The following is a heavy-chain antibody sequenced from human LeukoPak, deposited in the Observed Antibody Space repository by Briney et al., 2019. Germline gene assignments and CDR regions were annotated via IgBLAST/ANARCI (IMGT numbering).Heavy chain of an antibody. CDR1: DYSISSGYY. CDR2: FYHSGST. Sequence: MPSETLSLTCTVSDYSISSGYYWGWIRQPPGKGLEWIGSFYHSGSTYYNPSLKGRVTISVDTSKNQFSLMLSSVTAADTAVYYCARADYDFWSAIWGQGTMVTVSS. D-gene: IGHD3-3*01. V-gene: IGHV4-38-2*02. J-gene: IGHJ3*02. CDR3: ARADYDFWSAI.